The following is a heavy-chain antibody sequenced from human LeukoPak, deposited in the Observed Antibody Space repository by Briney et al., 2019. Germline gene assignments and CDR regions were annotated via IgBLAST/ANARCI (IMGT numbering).Heavy chain of an antibody. Sequence: SQTLSLTCTVSGGSISSGSYYWSWIRQPAGKGLEWIGRIYTSGSTNYNPSLKSRVTISVDTSKNQFSLKLSSVTAADTAVYYCARGGGFCNSISCYFDFWGQGTLVTVSS. D-gene: IGHD2-2*01. CDR2: IYTSGST. V-gene: IGHV4-61*02. J-gene: IGHJ4*02. CDR3: ARGGGFCNSISCYFDF. CDR1: GGSISSGSYY.